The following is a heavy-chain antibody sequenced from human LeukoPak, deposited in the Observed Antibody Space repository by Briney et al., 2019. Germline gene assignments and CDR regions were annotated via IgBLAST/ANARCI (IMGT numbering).Heavy chain of an antibody. J-gene: IGHJ4*02. CDR3: ARTKTQRGYSGYDSDY. V-gene: IGHV4-61*02. CDR1: GGSSSSGSYY. Sequence: SQTLSLTCTVSGGSSSSGSYYWGWIRQPAGKGLEWIGRIYTSGSTNYNPSLKSRVTISVDTSKNQFSLKLSSVTAADTAVYYCARTKTQRGYSGYDSDYWGQGTLVTVSS. D-gene: IGHD5-12*01. CDR2: IYTSGST.